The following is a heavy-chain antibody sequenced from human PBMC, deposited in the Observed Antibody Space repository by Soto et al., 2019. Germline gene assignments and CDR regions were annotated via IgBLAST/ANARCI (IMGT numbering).Heavy chain of an antibody. CDR3: ARDSYYYDSSGYYTFDH. J-gene: IGHJ4*02. Sequence: GGSLRLSCAASGFTFSTYAMTWVRQAPGKGLEWVSTIVGRGASTYYVDSVKGRFTISRDNSKTSLYLQMNSLRAEDTAVYFCARDSYYYDSSGYYTFDHWGQGTLVTVSS. D-gene: IGHD3-22*01. CDR2: IVGRGAST. CDR1: GFTFSTYA. V-gene: IGHV3-23*01.